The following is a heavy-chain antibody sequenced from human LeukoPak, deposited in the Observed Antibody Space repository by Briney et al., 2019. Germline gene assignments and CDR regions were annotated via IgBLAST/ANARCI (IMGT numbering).Heavy chain of an antibody. CDR3: ARGRGGTPKFDP. CDR2: IYYSGST. D-gene: IGHD2-15*01. Sequence: PSETLSLTCTVSGGSISSYYWSWIRQPPGKGLEWIGYIYYSGSTNYNPSLKSRVTISVDTSKNQFSLKLSSVTAADTAVYYCARGRGGTPKFDPWGQGTLVTVSS. V-gene: IGHV4-59*01. CDR1: GGSISSYY. J-gene: IGHJ5*02.